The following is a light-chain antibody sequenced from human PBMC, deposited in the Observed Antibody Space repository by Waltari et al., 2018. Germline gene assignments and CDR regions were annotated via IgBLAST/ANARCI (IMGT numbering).Light chain of an antibody. CDR2: AAS. CDR3: QQYNYWPGT. V-gene: IGKV3-15*01. Sequence: IAMTQSPATLSVSPGESATLSCRASQTVNTNLAWYLQKPGQAPRLLIYAASKRATGIPARFSGGGSGTEFTLTISGLQSEYSAVYYCQQYNYWPGTFGQGTTLDIK. J-gene: IGKJ2*01. CDR1: QTVNTN.